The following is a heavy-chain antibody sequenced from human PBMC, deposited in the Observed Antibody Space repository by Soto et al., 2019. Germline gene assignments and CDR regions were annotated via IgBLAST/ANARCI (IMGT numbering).Heavy chain of an antibody. CDR1: GFAFSSGGVG. CDR3: ALVVATTTNYYYKVEV. D-gene: IGHD1-7*01. V-gene: IGHV2-5*02. J-gene: IGHJ6*03. Sequence: QITLKESGPTLVKPTQTLTLTCTFSGFAFSSGGVGVAWIRQPPGKALAWLAFFHWDDDKGYSPSLRSRLTITQATSKTQVILTTTNTQPADTGTYPCALVVATTTNYYYKVEVWGSGTRVTVS. CDR2: FHWDDDK.